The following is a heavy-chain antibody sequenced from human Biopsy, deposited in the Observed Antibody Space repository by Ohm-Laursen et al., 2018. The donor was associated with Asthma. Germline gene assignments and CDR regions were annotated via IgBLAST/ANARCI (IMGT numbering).Heavy chain of an antibody. Sequence: SLRLSCAATGFTFDNYTMHWVRQAPGKGLEWVTIISYDGRNTYYADSVEGRFTISRDNSKNTLFLQMSSLRPEDTAVYYCARGGLHYYEYYGMDVWGQGTTVTVPS. CDR1: GFTFDNYT. J-gene: IGHJ6*02. D-gene: IGHD2-21*02. V-gene: IGHV3-30*04. CDR3: ARGGLHYYEYYGMDV. CDR2: ISYDGRNT.